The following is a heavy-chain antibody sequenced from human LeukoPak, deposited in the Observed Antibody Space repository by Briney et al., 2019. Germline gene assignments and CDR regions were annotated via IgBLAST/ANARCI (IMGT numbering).Heavy chain of an antibody. CDR1: GGSISGYF. J-gene: IGHJ4*02. D-gene: IGHD1-26*01. Sequence: SETLSLTCTVSGGSISGYFWTWIRQPAGKGLEWIGRIYSSGSNNYNPSLKSRVTMSLDTSKNHFSLNLTSVTAADTPVNYCAREATSGREPTSGRPLDYWGQGTLVTVSS. CDR2: IYSSGSN. CDR3: AREATSGREPTSGRPLDY. V-gene: IGHV4-4*07.